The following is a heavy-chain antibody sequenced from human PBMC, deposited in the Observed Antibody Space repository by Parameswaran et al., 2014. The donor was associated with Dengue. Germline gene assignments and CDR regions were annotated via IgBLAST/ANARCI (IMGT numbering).Heavy chain of an antibody. V-gene: IGHV6-1*01. J-gene: IGHJ6*02. D-gene: IGHD6-19*01. CDR3: ARVRQSVMDV. CDR2: TYYRSKWYN. Sequence: WIRQSPSRGLEWLGRTYYRSKWYNDYAVSVKSRITINPDTSKNQFSLQLNSVTPEDTAVYYCARVRQSVMDVWGQGDHGHRLL.